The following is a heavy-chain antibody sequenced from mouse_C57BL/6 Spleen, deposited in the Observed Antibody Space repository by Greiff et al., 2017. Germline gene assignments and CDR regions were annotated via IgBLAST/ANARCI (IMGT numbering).Heavy chain of an antibody. D-gene: IGHD2-5*01. Sequence: EVMLVESGGDLVKPGGSLKLSCAASGFTFSSYGMSWVRQTPDKRLEWVATISSGGSYTYYPDSVKGRFTISRDNAKNTLYLQMSSLKSEDTAMYYCARRRSNSYAMDYWGQGTSVTVSA. V-gene: IGHV5-6*02. J-gene: IGHJ4*01. CDR3: ARRRSNSYAMDY. CDR1: GFTFSSYG. CDR2: ISSGGSYT.